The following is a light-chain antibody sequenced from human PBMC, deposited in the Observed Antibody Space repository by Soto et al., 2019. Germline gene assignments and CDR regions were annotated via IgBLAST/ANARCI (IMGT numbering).Light chain of an antibody. Sequence: DIQMTQSPSSLSASVGDRVTFTCRASQNINTFVNWYQQKPGKAPKLLIYVASSLHRGDPSRFSGSGFGIDFSLPITCVNPGDGATYYCQQRYSTMLTVGGVTKVYIK. J-gene: IGKJ4*01. V-gene: IGKV1-39*01. CDR3: QQRYSTMLT. CDR1: QNINTF. CDR2: VAS.